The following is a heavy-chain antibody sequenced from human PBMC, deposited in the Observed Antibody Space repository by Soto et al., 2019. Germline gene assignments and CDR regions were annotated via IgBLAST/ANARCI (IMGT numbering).Heavy chain of an antibody. CDR2: IIPIFGTA. CDR3: ARGCISTSCQNRNFDY. D-gene: IGHD2-2*01. V-gene: IGHV1-69*12. J-gene: IGHJ4*02. CDR1: GGTFNSHA. Sequence: QVQLVQSGAEVKKPGSSVKVSCKASGGTFNSHAISWVRQAPGQGLEWMGGIIPIFGTAKYPQKFQGRVTIIEDESTNTAYMELSGLRSEDTAVYYCARGCISTSCQNRNFDYWGQGTLVTVSS.